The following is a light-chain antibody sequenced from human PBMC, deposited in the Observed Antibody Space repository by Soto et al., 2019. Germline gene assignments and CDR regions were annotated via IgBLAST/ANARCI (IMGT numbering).Light chain of an antibody. V-gene: IGKV1-9*01. J-gene: IGKJ1*01. CDR1: QAISSH. Sequence: DINFTQSPSFLSASVGDRVTITCRPSQAISSHLAWYQQKPGKAPKLLVYVASTLQSGVPSRFSGSGSGTEFTLTISSLQPDDFATYYCQLYNSYSPGTFGQGSKV. CDR3: QLYNSYSPGT. CDR2: VAS.